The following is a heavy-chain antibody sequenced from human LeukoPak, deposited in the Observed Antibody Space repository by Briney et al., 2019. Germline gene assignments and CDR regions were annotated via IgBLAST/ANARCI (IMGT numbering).Heavy chain of an antibody. CDR3: ARDPLRYLRVGHYDY. J-gene: IGHJ4*02. CDR1: GFTFSNSA. CDR2: IDYDSSHI. V-gene: IGHV3-21*01. D-gene: IGHD3-9*01. Sequence: GGSLRLSCAASGFTFSNSAMNWVREVPGKGLEWVSSIDYDSSHIYYAASVRGRFTISRDNARNSVYLQMNSLRVEDTAVYYCARDPLRYLRVGHYDYWGQGTLVAVSS.